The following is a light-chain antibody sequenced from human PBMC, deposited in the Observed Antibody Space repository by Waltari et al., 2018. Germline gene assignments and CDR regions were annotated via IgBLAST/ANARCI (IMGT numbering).Light chain of an antibody. CDR3: QSYDTSLMSVV. CDR2: GST. CDR1: VSNIGAGYD. Sequence: QSVLTQPPSVSGAPGQRVTIPCTGSVSNIGAGYDVHWYQQLPRPAPTRLIYGSTSRPLGGPDRCFGSTSGTSASLAITGLQAEDEADYYCQSYDTSLMSVVFGGGTKLTVL. V-gene: IGLV1-40*01. J-gene: IGLJ3*02.